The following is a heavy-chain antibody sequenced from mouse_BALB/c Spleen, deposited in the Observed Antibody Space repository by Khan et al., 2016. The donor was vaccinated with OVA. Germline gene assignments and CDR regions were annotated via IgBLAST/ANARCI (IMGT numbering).Heavy chain of an antibody. D-gene: IGHD1-1*01. Sequence: EVELVESGGGLVQPGGSRKLSCAASGFTFSSFGMHWVRQAPEKGLEWVAYISSGSSTIYYADTLKGRFTISRDNHKNTLFLQMTSLRSEDTAMYYCARSDYYGVAYWGQGTLVTVSA. CDR3: ARSDYYGVAY. CDR2: ISSGSSTI. J-gene: IGHJ3*01. CDR1: GFTFSSFG. V-gene: IGHV5-17*02.